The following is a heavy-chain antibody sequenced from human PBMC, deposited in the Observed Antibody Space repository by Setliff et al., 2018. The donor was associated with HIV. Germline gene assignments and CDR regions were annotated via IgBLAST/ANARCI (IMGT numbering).Heavy chain of an antibody. CDR2: MYTTGST. Sequence: SETLSLTCTVSGGSISSSSYYWGWIRQPPGKGLDWIGHMYTTGSTNYNASLKSRVTISVDTSKNQFSLKLSSVTAADTAVYYCARAHAPIVVVVAATVGWFDPWGQGTLVTVSS. CDR1: GGSISSSSYY. CDR3: ARAHAPIVVVVAATVGWFDP. V-gene: IGHV4-61*05. D-gene: IGHD2-15*01. J-gene: IGHJ5*02.